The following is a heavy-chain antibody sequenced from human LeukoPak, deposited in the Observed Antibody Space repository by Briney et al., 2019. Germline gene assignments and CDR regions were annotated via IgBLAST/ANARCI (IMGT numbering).Heavy chain of an antibody. CDR1: GFTFSSYG. Sequence: GRSLRLSCAASGFTFSSYGMHWVRQAPGKGLEWVAVISYDGSNKYYADSVKGRFTISRDNSKNTLYLQMNSLRAEDTAVYYCAKGLRYFDWLSSVDYWGQGTLVIVSS. J-gene: IGHJ4*02. CDR3: AKGLRYFDWLSSVDY. D-gene: IGHD3-9*01. V-gene: IGHV3-30*18. CDR2: ISYDGSNK.